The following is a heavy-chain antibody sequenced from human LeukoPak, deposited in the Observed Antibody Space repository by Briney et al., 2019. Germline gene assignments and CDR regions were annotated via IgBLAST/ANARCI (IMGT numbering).Heavy chain of an antibody. D-gene: IGHD3-3*01. CDR2: ISYDGSNK. CDR3: AKDELRFLEWLLSRMDV. V-gene: IGHV3-30*18. Sequence: GRSLRLSCAASGFTFSSYGMHWVRQAPGKGLEWVAVISYDGSNKYYAHSVKGRFTISRDNSKNTLYLQMNSLRAEDTAVYYCAKDELRFLEWLLSRMDVWGQGTTVTVSS. J-gene: IGHJ6*02. CDR1: GFTFSSYG.